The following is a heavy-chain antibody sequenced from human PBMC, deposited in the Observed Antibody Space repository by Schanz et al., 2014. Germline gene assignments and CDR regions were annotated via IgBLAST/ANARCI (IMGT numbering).Heavy chain of an antibody. J-gene: IGHJ4*02. CDR1: GGTFSSST. CDR3: ARDRVSFVRGPLGVD. D-gene: IGHD3-10*01. CDR2: ISGYNGDT. Sequence: QVQLVQSAPEVKKPGASVKVSCKASGGTFSSSTLTWVRQAPGQGLEWMGWISGYNGDTNYAPKFQDRVTMTTDTSTGITSLELRNLKSDDTAVYYCARDRVSFVRGPLGVDWGQGTQVIVSS. V-gene: IGHV1-18*01.